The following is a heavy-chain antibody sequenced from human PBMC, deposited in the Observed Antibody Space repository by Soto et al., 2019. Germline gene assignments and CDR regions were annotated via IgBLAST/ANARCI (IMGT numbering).Heavy chain of an antibody. CDR2: MHRGGTT. D-gene: IGHD5-18*01. Sequence: GGSLRLSCVVSGFSVSSTSIFWVRQATGKGLEWVSLMHRGGTTDNADSVKGRFTTSRDKSKNTLYLHMNGLRVEDTAVYYCARVNTTLVDHFDCWGQGTLVTVSS. CDR3: ARVNTTLVDHFDC. CDR1: GFSVSSTS. J-gene: IGHJ4*02. V-gene: IGHV3-53*01.